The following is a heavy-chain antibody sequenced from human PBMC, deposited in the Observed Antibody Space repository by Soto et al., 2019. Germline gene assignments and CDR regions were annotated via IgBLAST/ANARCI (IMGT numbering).Heavy chain of an antibody. CDR3: ARDYFDSSDYTTNWFDP. J-gene: IGHJ5*02. CDR2: IYHTGNV. CDR1: GDSISNSRFY. V-gene: IGHV4-39*01. Sequence: SETLSLTCSVSGDSISNSRFYWAWIRQPPGEGLEWIGSIYHTGNVYYNPSLKSRVTIFVDTSKIQFSLKLTSVTAADTALYYCARDYFDSSDYTTNWFDPWGQGTLVTVSS. D-gene: IGHD3-22*01.